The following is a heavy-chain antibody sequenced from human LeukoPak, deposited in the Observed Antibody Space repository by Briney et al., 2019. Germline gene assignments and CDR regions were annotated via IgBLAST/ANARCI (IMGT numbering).Heavy chain of an antibody. CDR2: ISASGVTT. CDR3: ARSINYSNYLLGY. J-gene: IGHJ4*02. Sequence: PGGSLRLSCAASGFNFRDYDMTWVRQAPGKGLEWVASISASGVTTNYADSVRGRFTISRDNSNKVTYLRMNSLSAEDTAVYYCARSINYSNYLLGYWGQGTRVTVSS. D-gene: IGHD4-11*01. CDR1: GFNFRDYD. V-gene: IGHV3-23*01.